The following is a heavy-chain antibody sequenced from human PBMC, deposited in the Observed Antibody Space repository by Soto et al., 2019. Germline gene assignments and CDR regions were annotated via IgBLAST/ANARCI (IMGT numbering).Heavy chain of an antibody. V-gene: IGHV1-69*06. J-gene: IGHJ4*02. D-gene: IGHD6-13*01. Sequence: GASVKVSCKASGGTFSSYAISWVRQAPGQGLEWMGGIIPIFGTANYAQKFQGRVTITADKSTSTAYMELSSLRSEDTAVYYCARAPRQQLADFDYWGQGTLVTVS. CDR1: GGTFSSYA. CDR3: ARAPRQQLADFDY. CDR2: IIPIFGTA.